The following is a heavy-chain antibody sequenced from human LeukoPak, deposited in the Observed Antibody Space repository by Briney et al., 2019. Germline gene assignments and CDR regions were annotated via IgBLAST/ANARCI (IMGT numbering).Heavy chain of an antibody. CDR3: AREESVEYFQH. CDR2: IIPIFGTA. J-gene: IGHJ1*01. CDR1: GGTFSSYA. Sequence: SVKVSCKASGGTFSSYAISWVRQAPGQGLEWMGGIIPIFGTANYAQKFQGRDTMTRDTSTSTVYMELSSLRSEDTAVYYCAREESVEYFQHWGQGTLVTVSS. V-gene: IGHV1-69*05. D-gene: IGHD3-3*01.